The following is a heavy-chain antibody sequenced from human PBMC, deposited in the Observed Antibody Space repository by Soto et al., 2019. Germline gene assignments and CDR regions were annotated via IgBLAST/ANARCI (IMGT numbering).Heavy chain of an antibody. CDR2: ISSSSSYI. D-gene: IGHD3-3*01. CDR1: GFTFSSYS. Sequence: GGSLRLSCAASGFTFSSYSMNWVRQAPGKGLEWISSISSSSSYIYYADSVKGRFTISRDNAKNSLYLQMNSLRAEDTAVYYCARGFYDFWSGYYTGYYYYYGMDVWGQGTTVTVSS. V-gene: IGHV3-21*01. CDR3: ARGFYDFWSGYYTGYYYYYGMDV. J-gene: IGHJ6*02.